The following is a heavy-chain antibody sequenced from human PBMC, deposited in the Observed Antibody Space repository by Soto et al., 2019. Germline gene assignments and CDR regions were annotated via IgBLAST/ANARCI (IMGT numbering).Heavy chain of an antibody. D-gene: IGHD3-9*01. CDR3: ARVFPFYDILTRYYTDYYYYYMDV. Sequence: ASVKVSCKASGYTFTSYGISWVRQAPGQGIERMGWISAYNGNTNYAQKLQGRVTMTTDTSTSTAYMELRSLRSDDMAVYYCARVFPFYDILTRYYTDYYYYYMDVWGKGITVTVS. J-gene: IGHJ6*03. CDR2: ISAYNGNT. CDR1: GYTFTSYG. V-gene: IGHV1-18*03.